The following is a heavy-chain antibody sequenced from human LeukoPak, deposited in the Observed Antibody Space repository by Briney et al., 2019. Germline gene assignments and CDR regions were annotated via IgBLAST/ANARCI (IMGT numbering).Heavy chain of an antibody. D-gene: IGHD2-2*01. CDR1: GYSFTSYW. Sequence: GESLKISCKGSGYSFTSYWIGWVRQMPGKGLEWMGIIYPGDSDTRYTTSLQGHVTISADKSLSTAYLQWSSLRASDTAMYYCARLRYCSSTSCYGGYFDYWGQGTLVTVSS. CDR2: IYPGDSDT. CDR3: ARLRYCSSTSCYGGYFDY. J-gene: IGHJ4*02. V-gene: IGHV5-51*01.